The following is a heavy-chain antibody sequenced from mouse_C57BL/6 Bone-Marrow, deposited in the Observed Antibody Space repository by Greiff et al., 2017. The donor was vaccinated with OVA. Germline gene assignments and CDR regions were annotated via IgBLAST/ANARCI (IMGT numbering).Heavy chain of an antibody. V-gene: IGHV5-4*01. CDR3: ARGDYYGSSGPGYAMDY. Sequence: DVQLQESGGGLVKPGGSLKLSCAASGFTFSSYAMSWVRQTPEKRLEWVATISDGGSYTYYPDNVKGRFTISRDNAKNNLYLQMSHLKSEDTAMYYCARGDYYGSSGPGYAMDYWGQGTSVTVSS. D-gene: IGHD1-1*01. CDR2: ISDGGSYT. CDR1: GFTFSSYA. J-gene: IGHJ4*01.